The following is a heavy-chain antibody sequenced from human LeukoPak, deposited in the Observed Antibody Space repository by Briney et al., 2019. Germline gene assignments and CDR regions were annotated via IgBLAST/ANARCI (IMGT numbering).Heavy chain of an antibody. J-gene: IGHJ5*02. CDR1: GYTFTSYY. Sequence: GASVKVSCKASGYTFTSYYMHWVRQAPGQGLEWMGIVNPSGGSTSYAQKFQDRVTMTRDTSTTTAYMELRRLRSDDTAVYYCGRGIQSFDPWGQGTLVTVSS. CDR2: VNPSGGST. CDR3: GRGIQSFDP. V-gene: IGHV1-46*01.